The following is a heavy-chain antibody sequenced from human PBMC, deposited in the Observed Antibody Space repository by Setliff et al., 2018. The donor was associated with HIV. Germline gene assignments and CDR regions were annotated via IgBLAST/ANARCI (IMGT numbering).Heavy chain of an antibody. CDR1: GYTFTTYY. Sequence: GASVKVSCKASGYTFTTYYIHWVRQAPGQGLEWMGIINPNGGSTTYAQKFQGRVTMTRDTSTSTVYMELSSLRSEDTAVYYCARPQWELGVDYYGMDVWGQGTTVTVSS. J-gene: IGHJ6*02. CDR2: INPNGGST. D-gene: IGHD1-26*01. CDR3: ARPQWELGVDYYGMDV. V-gene: IGHV1-46*01.